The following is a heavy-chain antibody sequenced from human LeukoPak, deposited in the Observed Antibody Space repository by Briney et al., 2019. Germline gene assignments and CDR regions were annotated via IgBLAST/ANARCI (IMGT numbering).Heavy chain of an antibody. CDR1: GYTFTGYY. CDR2: IIPIFGTA. Sequence: GASVKVSCKASGYTFTGYYMHWVRQAPGQGLEWMGGIIPIFGTANYAQKFQGRVTITADESTSTAYMELSSLRSEDTAVYYCARDLTIFGVVARAFDIWGQGTMVTVSS. CDR3: ARDLTIFGVVARAFDI. D-gene: IGHD3-3*01. V-gene: IGHV1-69*13. J-gene: IGHJ3*02.